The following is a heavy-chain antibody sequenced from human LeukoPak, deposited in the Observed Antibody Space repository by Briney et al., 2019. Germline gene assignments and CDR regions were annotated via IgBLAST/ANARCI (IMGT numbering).Heavy chain of an antibody. V-gene: IGHV4-61*02. CDR1: GGSINSGSYY. Sequence: PSETLSLTCSVSGGSINSGSYYWNWIRQPAGEGLEWIGRIYTSGNTNYNPCLKSRVTISVDTSKNQFSLQLSSVTAADTAVYYCARSSTTDANHYYYYYMDAWGRGTTVTVSS. J-gene: IGHJ6*03. D-gene: IGHD2-2*01. CDR2: IYTSGNT. CDR3: ARSSTTDANHYYYYYMDA.